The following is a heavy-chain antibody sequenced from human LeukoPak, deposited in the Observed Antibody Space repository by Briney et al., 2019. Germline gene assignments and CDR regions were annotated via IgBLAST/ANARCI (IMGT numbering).Heavy chain of an antibody. J-gene: IGHJ3*02. CDR3: ASYSGSHDAFDI. V-gene: IGHV3-53*01. D-gene: IGHD1-26*01. CDR1: GFTVNGNY. Sequence: GGSLRLSCAASGFTVNGNYMSWVRQAAGKGQEWVSIIYSGGSTYYADSVKGRFTISRDNPKNTLYLQMNSLRVEDTAVYYCASYSGSHDAFDIWGQGTMVIVSS. CDR2: IYSGGST.